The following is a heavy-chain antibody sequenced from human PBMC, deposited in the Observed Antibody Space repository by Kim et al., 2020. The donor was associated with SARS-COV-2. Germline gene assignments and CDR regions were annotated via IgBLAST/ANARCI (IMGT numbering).Heavy chain of an antibody. CDR2: IYTNGAT. CDR1: GDSTSSYGN. CDR3: ARSRGYGDYVFDY. J-gene: IGHJ4*02. Sequence: SETLSLTCTVSGDSTSSYGNYNWIRRPAGKGLEWIGRIYTNGATSYSPSLKSRVTMSFDASKNQFSLKLSSVTAADTAVYYCARSRGYGDYVFDYWGQGTLVTVSS. D-gene: IGHD4-17*01. V-gene: IGHV4-4*07.